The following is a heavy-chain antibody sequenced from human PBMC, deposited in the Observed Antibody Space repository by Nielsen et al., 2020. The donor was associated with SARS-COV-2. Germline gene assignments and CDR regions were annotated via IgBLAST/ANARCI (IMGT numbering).Heavy chain of an antibody. J-gene: IGHJ4*02. Sequence: GRSLKISCAASGFTFSSYAMHWVRQAPGKGLEWVAVISYDGSNKYYADSVKGRFTISRDNSKNTLYLQMNSLRTEDTAVYYCARDLPDSSSWGFDYWGQGTLVTVSS. CDR2: ISYDGSNK. V-gene: IGHV3-30*04. CDR3: ARDLPDSSSWGFDY. D-gene: IGHD6-13*01. CDR1: GFTFSSYA.